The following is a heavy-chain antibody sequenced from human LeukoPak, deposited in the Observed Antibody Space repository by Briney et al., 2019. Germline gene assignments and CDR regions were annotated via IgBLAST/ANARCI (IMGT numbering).Heavy chain of an antibody. CDR1: GSTFTNFG. D-gene: IGHD5-12*01. CDR3: AREQGGSFLFDY. V-gene: IGHV1-18*01. J-gene: IGHJ4*02. CDR2: IDTYHADT. Sequence: ASVKVSCKASGSTFTNFGISWVRRAPGQGLEWMGWIDTYHADTKSAQKFQGRLTMTTDTSTSTASLELRSLTSDDTAVYYCAREQGGSFLFDYWGQGTVVTVSS.